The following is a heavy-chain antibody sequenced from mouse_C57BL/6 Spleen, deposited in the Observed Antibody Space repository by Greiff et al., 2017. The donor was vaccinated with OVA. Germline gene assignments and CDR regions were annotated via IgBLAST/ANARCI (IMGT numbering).Heavy chain of an antibody. CDR2: ISDGGSYT. CDR1: GFTFSSYA. V-gene: IGHV5-4*03. D-gene: IGHD2-3*01. CDR3: ALRLYDGYSYFDD. J-gene: IGHJ2*01. Sequence: EVKLMESGGGLVKPGGSLKLSCAASGFTFSSYAMSWVRQTPEKRLEWVATISDGGSYTYYPDYVKGRFTISRDNNKHNLYLQMSHLKSEDTAMYYCALRLYDGYSYFDDWGQGTTLTVSS.